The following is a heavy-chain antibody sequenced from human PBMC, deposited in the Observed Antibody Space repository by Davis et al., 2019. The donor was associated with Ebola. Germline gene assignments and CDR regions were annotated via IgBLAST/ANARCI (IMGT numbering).Heavy chain of an antibody. CDR1: GFTFSSYA. V-gene: IGHV3-30*04. CDR3: AKGNIAALVYYGMDV. Sequence: GGSLRLSCAASGFTFSSYAMHWVRQAPGKGLEWVAGLLYDGSKEFYADSVKGRFTISRDNSKNTLYLQMNSLRAEDTAVYYCAKGNIAALVYYGMDVWGQGTTVTVSS. CDR2: LLYDGSKE. D-gene: IGHD6-6*01. J-gene: IGHJ6*02.